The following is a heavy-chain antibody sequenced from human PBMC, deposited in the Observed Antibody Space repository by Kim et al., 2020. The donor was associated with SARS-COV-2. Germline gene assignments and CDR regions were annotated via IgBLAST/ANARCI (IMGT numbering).Heavy chain of an antibody. D-gene: IGHD6-13*01. Sequence: ASVKVSCKASGYTFTSYGISWVRQAPGQGLEWMGWISAYNGNTNYAQKLQGRVTMTTDTSTSTAYMELRSLRSDDTAVYYCARDERGGSSSWYLRDIYYYYGMDVWGQGTTVTVSS. J-gene: IGHJ6*02. V-gene: IGHV1-18*01. CDR1: GYTFTSYG. CDR3: ARDERGGSSSWYLRDIYYYYGMDV. CDR2: ISAYNGNT.